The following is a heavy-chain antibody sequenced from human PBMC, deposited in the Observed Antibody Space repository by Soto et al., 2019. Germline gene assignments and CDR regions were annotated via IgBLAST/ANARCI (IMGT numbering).Heavy chain of an antibody. CDR1: GYTFTSYG. CDR2: ISAYNGNT. J-gene: IGHJ3*02. V-gene: IGHV1-18*01. Sequence: ASVKVSCKASGYTFTSYGISWVRQAPGQGLEWMGWISAYNGNTNYAQKLQGKVTMTTDTSTSTAYMELRSLRSDDTAVYYCASILAPRYCSSTSCYIGPGDAAFDIWGQGTMVTVSS. D-gene: IGHD2-2*02. CDR3: ASILAPRYCSSTSCYIGPGDAAFDI.